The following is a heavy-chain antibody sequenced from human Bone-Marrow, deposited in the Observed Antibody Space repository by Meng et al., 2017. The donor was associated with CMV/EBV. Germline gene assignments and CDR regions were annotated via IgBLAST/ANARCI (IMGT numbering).Heavy chain of an antibody. Sequence: GGSLRLSCAPSGITFSTYTIHWVRQAPGKGLEWLSSISSSDDSIYYADFVKGRFTISRDNAKNSLHLQMTSLRAGDTAVYYCGLVPAATSFSDFWGQGTPVTVSS. CDR3: GLVPAATSFSDF. J-gene: IGHJ4*02. CDR2: ISSSDDSI. CDR1: GITFSTYT. V-gene: IGHV3-21*01. D-gene: IGHD2-2*01.